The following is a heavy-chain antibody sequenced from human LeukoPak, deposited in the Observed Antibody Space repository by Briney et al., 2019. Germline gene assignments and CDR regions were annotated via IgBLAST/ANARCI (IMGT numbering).Heavy chain of an antibody. Sequence: SETLSLTCTVSGGSISSSGYYWGWIRQPPGKGLEWMGYIHYSGTTNYNPSLKSRVTISVDTSKNQFSLKLNSVTAADTAVYYCARVSWFPGTSYYFMDVWGKGTTVTVSS. V-gene: IGHV4-61*08. D-gene: IGHD1-1*01. CDR1: GGSISSSGYY. CDR2: IHYSGTT. CDR3: ARVSWFPGTSYYFMDV. J-gene: IGHJ6*03.